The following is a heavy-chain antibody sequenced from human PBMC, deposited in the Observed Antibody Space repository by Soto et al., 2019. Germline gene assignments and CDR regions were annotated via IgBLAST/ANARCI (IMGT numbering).Heavy chain of an antibody. V-gene: IGHV4-59*06. D-gene: IGHD6-19*01. J-gene: IGHJ6*04. Sequence: PSETLSLTCTVSGGSISSYYWSWIRQHPGKGLECIGYIYYSGSTYYNPSLKSRVTISVDTSKNQFSLKLSSVTAADTAMYYCARLRGDSCGWQTHYYYYGMYVWGEGTTVTVSS. CDR1: GGSISSYY. CDR2: IYYSGST. CDR3: ARLRGDSCGWQTHYYYYGMYV.